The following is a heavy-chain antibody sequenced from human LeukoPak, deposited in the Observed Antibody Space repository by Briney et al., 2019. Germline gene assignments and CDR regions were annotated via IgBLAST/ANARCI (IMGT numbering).Heavy chain of an antibody. CDR1: GFTFSSYA. V-gene: IGHV3-21*01. J-gene: IGHJ4*02. CDR3: ARGPHGGFVIIPTEF. Sequence: GGSLRLSCAASGFTFSSYAMNWVRQAPGKGLEWVSSIDSSSSYIYYADSVKGRFTISRANAKNSLFLQMNSLRAEDMAVYYCARGPHGGFVIIPTEFWGQGTLVTVSS. CDR2: IDSSSSYI. D-gene: IGHD3-3*01.